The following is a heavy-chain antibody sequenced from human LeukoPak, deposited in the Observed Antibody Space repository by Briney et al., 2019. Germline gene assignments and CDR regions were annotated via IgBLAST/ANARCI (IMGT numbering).Heavy chain of an antibody. D-gene: IGHD3-22*01. J-gene: IGHJ4*02. V-gene: IGHV3-30*18. Sequence: PGGSLRLSCAASGFTFSSYGMHWVRQAPGKGLEWVAVISYDGSNKYYADSVKGRFTISRDNSKNTLYLQMNSLRAEDTAVYYCAKANTYYYDSSGYPRLHFDYWGQGTLVTVSS. CDR2: ISYDGSNK. CDR1: GFTFSSYG. CDR3: AKANTYYYDSSGYPRLHFDY.